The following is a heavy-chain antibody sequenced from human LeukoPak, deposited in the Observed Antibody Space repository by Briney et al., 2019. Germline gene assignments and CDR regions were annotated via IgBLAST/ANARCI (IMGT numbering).Heavy chain of an antibody. V-gene: IGHV3-66*02. D-gene: IGHD3-22*01. J-gene: IGHJ6*02. CDR2: IYSGGST. CDR3: ARDSSNYYDSSGYYYYYGMDV. Sequence: PGGSLRLSCAASGFTASSNYMSWFRQAPGKRLEWVSVIYSGGSTYYADSVKGRFTISRDNSKNTLYLQMNSLRAEDTAVYYCARDSSNYYDSSGYYYYYGMDVWGQGTTVTVSS. CDR1: GFTASSNY.